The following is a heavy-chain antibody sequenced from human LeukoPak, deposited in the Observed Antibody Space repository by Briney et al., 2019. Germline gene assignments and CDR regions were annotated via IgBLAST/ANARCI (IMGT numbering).Heavy chain of an antibody. Sequence: ASVKVSCKASGYTFTSYYMHWVRQAPGQGLEWMGIINPSGGSTSYAQKFQGRVTMTTDTSTSTAYMELRSLRSDDTAVYYCARPNYYYYYMDVWGKGTTVTVSS. J-gene: IGHJ6*03. V-gene: IGHV1-46*01. CDR3: ARPNYYYYYMDV. CDR2: INPSGGST. CDR1: GYTFTSYY.